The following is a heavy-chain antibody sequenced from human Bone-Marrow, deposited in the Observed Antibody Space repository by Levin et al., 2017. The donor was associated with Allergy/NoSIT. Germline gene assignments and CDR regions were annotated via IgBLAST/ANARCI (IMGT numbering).Heavy chain of an antibody. CDR2: IRGSGGTT. Sequence: GGSLRLSCAASGFIFRNYAMNWVRQAPGKGLEWVSHIRGSGGTTYYADSVKGRFTISRDNSKNTLYLQMNSLRVEDTAVYYCAGYDTSAYHAPFDYWGQGTLVTVSS. CDR3: AGYDTSAYHAPFDY. V-gene: IGHV3-23*01. J-gene: IGHJ4*02. D-gene: IGHD3-22*01. CDR1: GFIFRNYA.